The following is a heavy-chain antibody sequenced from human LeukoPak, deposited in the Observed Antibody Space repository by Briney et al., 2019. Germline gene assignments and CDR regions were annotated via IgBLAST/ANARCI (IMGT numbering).Heavy chain of an antibody. J-gene: IGHJ4*02. V-gene: IGHV4-34*01. CDR3: ARGWQFVGP. Sequence: SETLSLTCAVYGGSFSGYYWSWIRQPPGKGLEWIGEINHSGSTNYNPSLKSRVTISVDTSKNQFSLKLSSVTAADTAVYYCARGWQFVGPWGQGTLVTVSS. D-gene: IGHD1-26*01. CDR2: INHSGST. CDR1: GGSFSGYY.